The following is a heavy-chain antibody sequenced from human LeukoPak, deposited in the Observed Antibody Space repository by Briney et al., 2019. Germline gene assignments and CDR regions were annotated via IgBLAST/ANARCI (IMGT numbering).Heavy chain of an antibody. V-gene: IGHV4-59*08. CDR3: ARLERSSGWSAYYYGMDV. J-gene: IGHJ6*02. D-gene: IGHD6-19*01. Sequence: SETLSLTCTVSGGSISSYYLSWIRQPPGKGLEWIGYIYYSGSTNYNPSLKSRVTISVDTYKNQFSLKLSSVTAADTAVYYCARLERSSGWSAYYYGMDVWGQGTTVTVSS. CDR2: IYYSGST. CDR1: GGSISSYY.